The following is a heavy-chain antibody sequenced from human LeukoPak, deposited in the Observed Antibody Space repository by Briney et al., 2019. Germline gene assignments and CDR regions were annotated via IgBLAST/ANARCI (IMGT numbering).Heavy chain of an antibody. V-gene: IGHV1-8*01. CDR2: MNPNSGNT. D-gene: IGHD6-6*01. Sequence: ASLKLFCNASGYTFTSYDINWVRQATGQGLEWMGWMNPNSGNTGYAQKFQGRVTMTRNTSISTAYMELSSLRSEDTAVYYCARGGRIAARRGNWFDPWGQGTLVTVSS. CDR1: GYTFTSYD. CDR3: ARGGRIAARRGNWFDP. J-gene: IGHJ5*02.